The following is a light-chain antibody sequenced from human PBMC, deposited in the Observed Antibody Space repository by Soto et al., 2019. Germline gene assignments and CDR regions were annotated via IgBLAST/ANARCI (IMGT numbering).Light chain of an antibody. CDR3: QQCYNYPWT. CDR2: KAS. J-gene: IGKJ2*02. V-gene: IGKV1-5*03. CDR1: QSVSSW. Sequence: DIQMTQSPSTLSASVGDRVTITCRASQSVSSWLAWYQQKPGKAPKLLIYKASSLESGVPSRFSGSGSGAEFTLTISSLQPDDCATYYCQQCYNYPWTFGQGTKLEIK.